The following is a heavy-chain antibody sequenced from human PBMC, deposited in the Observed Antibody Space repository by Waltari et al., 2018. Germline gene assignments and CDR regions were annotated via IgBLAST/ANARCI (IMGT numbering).Heavy chain of an antibody. V-gene: IGHV3-30*18. D-gene: IGHD6-19*01. J-gene: IGHJ4*02. CDR1: GFTFSSYG. CDR2: ISYDGSNK. CDR3: AKDKQWLNFDY. Sequence: QVQLVESGGGVVQPGRSLRLSCSASGFTFSSYGIPWVRQASGKGLEWVAVISYDGSNKYYADSVKGRFTISRDNSKNTLYLQMNSLRAEDTAVYYCAKDKQWLNFDYWGQGTLVTVSS.